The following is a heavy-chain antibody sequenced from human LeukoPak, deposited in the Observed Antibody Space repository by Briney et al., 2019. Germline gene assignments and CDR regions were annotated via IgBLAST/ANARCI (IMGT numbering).Heavy chain of an antibody. CDR2: ISSNGGST. J-gene: IGHJ4*02. Sequence: GGSLRLSCAASGFTFSSYAMHWVRQAPGKGLEYVSAISSNGGSTYYANSVKGRFTISRDNSKNTLYLQKGSLRAEDMAVYYCAREGGYSSSWLYYFDYWGQGTLVTVSS. CDR3: AREGGYSSSWLYYFDY. V-gene: IGHV3-64*01. CDR1: GFTFSSYA. D-gene: IGHD6-13*01.